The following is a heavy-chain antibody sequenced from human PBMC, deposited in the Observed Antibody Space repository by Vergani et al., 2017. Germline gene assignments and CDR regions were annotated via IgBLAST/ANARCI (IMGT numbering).Heavy chain of an antibody. D-gene: IGHD2-21*02. CDR3: ARNPYCGGDCYSDAFDI. CDR1: GGPISSGGYS. CDR2: IYHSGST. Sequence: QLQLQESAPGLVKPSQTLSLTCAVSGGPISSGGYSWPWIRQPPGKGLEWIGYIYHSGSTYYNPSLKSRVTISVDTSKNQFSLKLSSVTAADTAVYYCARNPYCGGDCYSDAFDIWGQGTMVTVSS. V-gene: IGHV4-30-2*02. J-gene: IGHJ3*02.